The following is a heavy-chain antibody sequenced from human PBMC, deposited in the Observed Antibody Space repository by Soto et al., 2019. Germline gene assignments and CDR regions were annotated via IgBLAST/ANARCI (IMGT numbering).Heavy chain of an antibody. CDR2: MNPNSGNT. CDR3: ASARTLNTCHYSFGY. Sequence: AKVSCKASGYTFTSFDINWVRQATGQGLEWMGWMNPNSGNTGYAQKFQGRLTMTRDTSRSTAYMELSSLRSEDTAVYYCASARTLNTCHYSFGYWGQVTLFPVSS. CDR1: GYTFTSFD. J-gene: IGHJ4*02. D-gene: IGHD1-7*01. V-gene: IGHV1-8*01.